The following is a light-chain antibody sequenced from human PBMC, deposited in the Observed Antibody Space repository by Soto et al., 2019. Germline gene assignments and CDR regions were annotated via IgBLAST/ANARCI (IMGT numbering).Light chain of an antibody. CDR3: SSYTSSMIDYV. V-gene: IGLV2-14*01. CDR2: EDS. CDR1: SSDVGGYNY. Sequence: QSALTQPASVSGSPGQSITISCTGTSSDVGGYNYVSWYQQHPGKAPKLMIYEDSNRPSGVSNRFSGSKSGNTASLTISGLQAEDEADYYCSSYTSSMIDYVFGTGTKVTVL. J-gene: IGLJ1*01.